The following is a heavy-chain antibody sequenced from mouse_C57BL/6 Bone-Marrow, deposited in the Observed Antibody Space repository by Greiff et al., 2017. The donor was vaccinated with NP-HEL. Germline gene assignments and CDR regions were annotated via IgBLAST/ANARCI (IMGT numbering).Heavy chain of an antibody. J-gene: IGHJ4*01. CDR1: GYTFTSYW. D-gene: IGHD1-1*01. V-gene: IGHV1-69*01. Sequence: VQLQQSGAELVMPGASVKLSCKASGYTFTSYWMHWVKQRPGQGLEWIGEIDPSDSYTNYNQKFKGKSTLTVDKSSSTAYMQLSSLTSEDSAVYYCARGYGSSYVDAMDYWGQGTSVTVSS. CDR3: ARGYGSSYVDAMDY. CDR2: IDPSDSYT.